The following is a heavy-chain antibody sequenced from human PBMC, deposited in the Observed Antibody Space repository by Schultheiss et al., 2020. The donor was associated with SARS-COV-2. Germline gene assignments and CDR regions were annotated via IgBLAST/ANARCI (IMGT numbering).Heavy chain of an antibody. Sequence: SETLSLTCTVSGGSISSGGYYWSWIRQHPGKGLEWIGYIYYSGSTYYNPSLKSRVTISVDTSKNQFSLKLSSVTAADTAVYYCARDLHPYDFLTGHYLNYWGQGTLVTVSS. CDR2: IYYSGST. V-gene: IGHV4-31*03. J-gene: IGHJ4*02. CDR3: ARDLHPYDFLTGHYLNY. CDR1: GGSISSGGYY. D-gene: IGHD3-9*01.